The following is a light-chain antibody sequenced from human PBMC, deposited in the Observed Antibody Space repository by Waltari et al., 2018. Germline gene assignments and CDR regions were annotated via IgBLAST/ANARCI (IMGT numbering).Light chain of an antibody. V-gene: IGKV3-11*01. CDR2: DAS. Sequence: EIVLTQSPATLSVSPGERATLSCRASQSISTDLGWYKHKPGQPPRLLIYDASNRATGIPARFSGSGSGTDFTLTISSLEPEDFAVYYCQQRSKWPRTFGQGTKVEIK. CDR3: QQRSKWPRT. CDR1: QSISTD. J-gene: IGKJ1*01.